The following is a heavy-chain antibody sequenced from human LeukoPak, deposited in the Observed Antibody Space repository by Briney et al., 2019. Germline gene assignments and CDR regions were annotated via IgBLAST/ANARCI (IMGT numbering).Heavy chain of an antibody. J-gene: IGHJ4*02. CDR2: LYYSGYT. CDR3: ARIRDGYNYVDY. Sequence: SETLSLTCTVSGGSISSYYWSWIRQPPGKGLEWIAYLYYSGYTNYNPSLKSRVTISVDTSKNQFSLKLSSVTAADTAVYYCARIRDGYNYVDYWGQGTLVAVSS. V-gene: IGHV4-59*01. CDR1: GGSISSYY. D-gene: IGHD5-24*01.